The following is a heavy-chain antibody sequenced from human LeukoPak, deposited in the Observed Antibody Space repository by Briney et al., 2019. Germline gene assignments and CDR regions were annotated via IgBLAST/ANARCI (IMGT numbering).Heavy chain of an antibody. CDR2: IYYSGST. J-gene: IGHJ4*02. CDR1: GGSISSSSYY. D-gene: IGHD3-3*01. V-gene: IGHV4-39*01. CDR3: ARHIWSGYPQYYFDY. Sequence: SETLSLTCTVSGGSISSSSYYWGWIRQPPGKGLEWIGSIYYSGSTYYNPSLKSRVTISVDTSKNQFSLTLSSVTAADTAVYYCARHIWSGYPQYYFDYWGQGTLVTVSS.